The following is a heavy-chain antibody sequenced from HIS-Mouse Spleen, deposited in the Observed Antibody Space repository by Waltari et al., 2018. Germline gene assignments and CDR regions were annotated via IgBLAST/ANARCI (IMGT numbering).Heavy chain of an antibody. CDR2: ISYDGSNK. Sequence: VQLVESGGGVVQPGRSLRLSCPASCFTFSSHAMPWVRQAPGKGLEWVAVISYDGSNKYYADSVKGRFTISRDNSKNTLYLQMNRLRAEDTAVYYCARVTGGGYWGQGTLVTVSS. CDR1: CFTFSSHA. D-gene: IGHD3-10*01. J-gene: IGHJ4*02. CDR3: ARVTGGGY. V-gene: IGHV3-30-3*01.